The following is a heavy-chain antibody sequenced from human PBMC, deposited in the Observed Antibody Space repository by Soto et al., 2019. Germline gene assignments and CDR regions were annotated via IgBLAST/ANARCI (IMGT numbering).Heavy chain of an antibody. J-gene: IGHJ6*02. D-gene: IGHD6-13*01. CDR1: GYTFTSYG. CDR2: ISAYNGNT. Sequence: QVQLVQSGAEVKKPGASVKVSCKASGYTFTSYGISWVRQAPGQGLEWMGWISAYNGNTNYAQKLQGRVTMTTDTSXXTAYMELRSLRSDDTAVYYCARVRFIAAADYGMDVWGQGTTVTVSS. V-gene: IGHV1-18*01. CDR3: ARVRFIAAADYGMDV.